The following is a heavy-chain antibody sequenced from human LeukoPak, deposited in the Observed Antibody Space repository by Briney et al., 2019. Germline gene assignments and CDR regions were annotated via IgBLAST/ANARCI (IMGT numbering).Heavy chain of an antibody. Sequence: ASVKVSCKASGYTFTSYDINWVRQATGQGLEWMGWINPNSGGTNYAQKFQGRVTMTRDTSISTAYMELSRLRSDDTAVYYCAREGIAARPNDYWGQGTLVTVSS. CDR3: AREGIAARPNDY. D-gene: IGHD6-6*01. CDR1: GYTFTSYD. CDR2: INPNSGGT. J-gene: IGHJ4*02. V-gene: IGHV1-2*02.